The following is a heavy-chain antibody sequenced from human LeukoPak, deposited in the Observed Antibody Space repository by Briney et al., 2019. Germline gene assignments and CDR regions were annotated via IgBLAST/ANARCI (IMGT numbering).Heavy chain of an antibody. Sequence: PSQTLSLTCTVSGGSISSGDYYWSWIRQPPGKGLEWIGYIYYSGSTYYNPSPKSRVTISVDTSKNQFSLKLSSVTAADTAVYYCARHDPSSGWYYFDYWGQGTLVTVSS. J-gene: IGHJ4*02. D-gene: IGHD6-19*01. V-gene: IGHV4-30-4*01. CDR3: ARHDPSSGWYYFDY. CDR2: IYYSGST. CDR1: GGSISSGDYY.